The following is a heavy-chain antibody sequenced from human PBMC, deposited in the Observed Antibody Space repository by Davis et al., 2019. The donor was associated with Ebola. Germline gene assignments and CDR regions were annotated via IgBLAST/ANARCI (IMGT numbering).Heavy chain of an antibody. Sequence: SQTLAPTCRISGDSVPTDSATGNWIRQSPSRGLEWLGRTYFMSKWSNDYAVSVKSRITINPDTSGNQFSLQLNSVTPEDTAVYYCARDPGSERRGMDVWGKGTTVTVSS. CDR2: TYFMSKWSN. CDR3: ARDPGSERRGMDV. J-gene: IGHJ6*04. V-gene: IGHV6-1*01. D-gene: IGHD3-10*01. CDR1: GDSVPTDSAT.